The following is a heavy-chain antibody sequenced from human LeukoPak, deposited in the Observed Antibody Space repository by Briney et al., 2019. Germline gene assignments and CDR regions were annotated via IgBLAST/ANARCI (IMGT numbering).Heavy chain of an antibody. Sequence: MASETLSLTCTASGGSISSSSYYWGWIRQPPGKGLEWIGSIYYSGSTYYNPSLKSRVTISVDTSKNQFSLKLSSVTAADTAVYYCARGAGYYDSSGTDDYWGQGTLVTVSS. CDR1: GGSISSSSYY. V-gene: IGHV4-39*07. J-gene: IGHJ4*02. CDR3: ARGAGYYDSSGTDDY. CDR2: IYYSGST. D-gene: IGHD3-22*01.